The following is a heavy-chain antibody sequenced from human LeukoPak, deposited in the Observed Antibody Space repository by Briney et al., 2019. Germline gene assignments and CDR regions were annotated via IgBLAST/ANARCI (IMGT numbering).Heavy chain of an antibody. CDR2: INHSGST. V-gene: IGHV4-34*01. Sequence: SETLSLTCAVYGGSFSGYYWSWIRQPPGKGLEWIGEINHSGSTNYNPSLKSRVTISVDTSKNQFSLKLSSVTAADTAVYYCARGKGRRISSWGQGTLGTVSS. CDR1: GGSFSGYY. CDR3: ARGKGRRISS. J-gene: IGHJ5*02. D-gene: IGHD1-14*01.